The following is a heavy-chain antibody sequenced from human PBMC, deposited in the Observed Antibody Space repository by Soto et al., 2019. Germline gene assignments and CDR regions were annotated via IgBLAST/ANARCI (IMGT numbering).Heavy chain of an antibody. CDR1: GGSFSGYY. V-gene: IGHV4-34*01. J-gene: IGHJ3*02. CDR2: INHSGST. CDR3: ARVGQGYRSRWYWGRAFDI. Sequence: PSETLSLTCAVYGGSFSGYYWSWIRQPPGKGLEWIGEINHSGSTNYNPSLKSRVTISVDTSKNQFSLKLSSVTAADTAVYYCARVGQGYRSRWYWGRAFDIGGQGTMVTV. D-gene: IGHD6-13*01.